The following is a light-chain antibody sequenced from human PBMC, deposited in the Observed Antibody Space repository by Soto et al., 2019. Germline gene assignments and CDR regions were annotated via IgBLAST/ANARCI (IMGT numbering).Light chain of an antibody. CDR3: QQYNNWSRT. V-gene: IGKV3D-15*01. CDR2: GAS. CDR1: QSVSNN. Sequence: EIVMTQSPVTLSVSPGERATLSCRASQSVSNNLAWYQQKPGQAPRLLIYGASTRATGIPARFSGSGSGTEFTLTISSLQSEDFAVYYCQQYNNWSRTFGQGTKVDIK. J-gene: IGKJ1*01.